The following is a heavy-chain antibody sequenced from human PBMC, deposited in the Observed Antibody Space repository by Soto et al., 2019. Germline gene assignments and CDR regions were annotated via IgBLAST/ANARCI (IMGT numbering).Heavy chain of an antibody. Sequence: SGPTLVNPTETLTLTCTFSGFSLSTSGMCVSWIRQPPGKALEWLARIDWDDDKYYSTSLKTRLTISKDTSKNQVVLTMTNMDPVDTATYYCARMVWYSSSCYLDYWGQGTLVTVSS. CDR2: IDWDDDK. CDR1: GFSLSTSGMC. J-gene: IGHJ4*02. CDR3: ARMVWYSSSCYLDY. V-gene: IGHV2-70*11. D-gene: IGHD6-13*01.